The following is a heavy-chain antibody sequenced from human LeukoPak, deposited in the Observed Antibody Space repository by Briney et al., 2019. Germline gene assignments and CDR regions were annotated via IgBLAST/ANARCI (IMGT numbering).Heavy chain of an antibody. CDR1: GGSISSSSYY. J-gene: IGHJ4*02. Sequence: SETLSLTCTVSGGSISSSSYYWVWIRQPPGKGLEWIGTIFYSGTTYYNPSLKSRVTISVDTSKNQFSLNLSSVTAADTALYYCARLPRATIGATNYFDFWGQGTLVTVSS. V-gene: IGHV4-39*01. CDR2: IFYSGTT. D-gene: IGHD5-24*01. CDR3: ARLPRATIGATNYFDF.